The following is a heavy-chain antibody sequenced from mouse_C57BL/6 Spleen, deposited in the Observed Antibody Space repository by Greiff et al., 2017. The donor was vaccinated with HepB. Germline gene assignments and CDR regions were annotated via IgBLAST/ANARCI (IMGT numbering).Heavy chain of an antibody. Sequence: VQLQQPGAELVRPGSSVKLSCKASGYTFTSYWMHWVKQRPIQGLEWIGNIDPSDSETHYNQKFKDKATLTVDKSSSTAYMQLSSLTSEDSAVYYCARSPYHYYAMDYWGQGTSVTVSS. J-gene: IGHJ4*01. CDR2: IDPSDSET. V-gene: IGHV1-52*01. CDR1: GYTFTSYW. CDR3: ARSPYHYYAMDY.